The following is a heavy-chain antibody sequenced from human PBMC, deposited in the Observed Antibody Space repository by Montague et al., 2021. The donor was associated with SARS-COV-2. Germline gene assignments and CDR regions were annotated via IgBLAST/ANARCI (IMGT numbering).Heavy chain of an antibody. D-gene: IGHD2-21*01. J-gene: IGHJ6*02. CDR3: VRDAHIVSIWHFSGYGMDV. Sequence: CAISGDSVSSNNVAWNWIRQSPSRGLEWLGRTYYRSKWHYDYAVSVKSRILIIPNTSENQFSLQLNSVTPEDTAVYYCVRDAHIVSIWHFSGYGMDVWGQGTTVTVSS. CDR2: TYYRSKWHY. CDR1: GDSVSSNNVA. V-gene: IGHV6-1*01.